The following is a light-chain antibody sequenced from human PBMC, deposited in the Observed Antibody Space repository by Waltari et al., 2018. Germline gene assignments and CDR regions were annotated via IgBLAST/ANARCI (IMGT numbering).Light chain of an antibody. CDR2: EVV. CDR3: CSYARSGTVL. CDR1: SSDVGSYNL. J-gene: IGLJ2*01. Sequence: QSALTQPASVSGSPGQSITLSCTGTSSDVGSYNLVSWYQQHPGKAPKLMIYEVVKRPSGVSNRFSGSTSANAASLTISGLQAEDEGDYYCCSYARSGTVLFGGGTKLTVL. V-gene: IGLV2-23*02.